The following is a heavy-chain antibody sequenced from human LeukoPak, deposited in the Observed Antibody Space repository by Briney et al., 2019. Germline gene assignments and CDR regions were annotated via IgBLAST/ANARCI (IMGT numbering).Heavy chain of an antibody. Sequence: GGSLRLSCAASGFTFSDYYMSWIRQAPGKGLVWVSYISSSDSNIYYADSVKGRFTISRDNSKNTLYLQMNSLRAEDTAVYYCARRAGAYSHPYDYWGQGTLVTVSS. D-gene: IGHD4/OR15-4a*01. CDR1: GFTFSDYY. CDR3: ARRAGAYSHPYDY. CDR2: ISSSDSNI. V-gene: IGHV3-11*01. J-gene: IGHJ4*02.